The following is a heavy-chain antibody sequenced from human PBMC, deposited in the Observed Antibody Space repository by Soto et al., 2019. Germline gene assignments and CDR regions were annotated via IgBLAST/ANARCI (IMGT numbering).Heavy chain of an antibody. D-gene: IGHD2-21*01. J-gene: IGHJ4*02. Sequence: GGSLRLSCAASGFNFKKYWMHWVRQAPGKGLEWVSRISDAGSTTTYADSVKGRFTTSRDNAKNTLFLQMNSLRAEDTTVYYCHPSVVIPPHAGLDYLRQGTQVTVSS. CDR1: GFNFKKYW. CDR3: HPSVVIPPHAGLDY. CDR2: ISDAGSTT. V-gene: IGHV3-74*01.